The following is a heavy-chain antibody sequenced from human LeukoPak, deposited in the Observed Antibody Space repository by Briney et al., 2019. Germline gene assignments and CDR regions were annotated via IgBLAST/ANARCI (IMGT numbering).Heavy chain of an antibody. J-gene: IGHJ4*02. CDR3: ASRGDDSSGYYYDFIDY. CDR1: GYSISSGYY. CDR2: IYHSGST. Sequence: PSETLSLTCTVSGYSISSGYYWGWIRQPPGKGLEWIGSIYHSGSTYYNPSLKSRVTISVDTSKNQFSLKLSSVTAADTAVYYCASRGDDSSGYYYDFIDYWGQGTLVTVSS. V-gene: IGHV4-38-2*02. D-gene: IGHD3-22*01.